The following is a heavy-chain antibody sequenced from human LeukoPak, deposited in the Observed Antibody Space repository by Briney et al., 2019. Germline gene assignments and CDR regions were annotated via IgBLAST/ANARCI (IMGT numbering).Heavy chain of an antibody. CDR3: ARDPRGDYFDY. D-gene: IGHD3-10*01. CDR2: IYYSGST. CDR1: GGSISSSSYY. Sequence: SETLSLTCTVSGGSISSSSYYWGWIRQPPGKGLEWIGSIYYSGSTYYNPSLKSRVTMSVDTSKNQFSLKLSSVTAADTAVYYCARDPRGDYFDYWGQGTLVTVSS. V-gene: IGHV4-39*07. J-gene: IGHJ4*02.